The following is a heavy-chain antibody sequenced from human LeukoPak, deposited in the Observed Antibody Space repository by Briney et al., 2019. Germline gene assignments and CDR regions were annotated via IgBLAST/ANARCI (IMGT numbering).Heavy chain of an antibody. D-gene: IGHD3-22*01. J-gene: IGHJ4*02. V-gene: IGHV4-59*01. CDR3: ASSGYYYFDY. Sequence: SETLSLTCTVSGSSISSYYWSWIRQPPGKGLEWIGYIYYSGSTNYNPSLKSRVTISVDTSKNQFSLKLSSVTAADTAVYYCASSGYYYFDYWGQGTLVTVSS. CDR1: GSSISSYY. CDR2: IYYSGST.